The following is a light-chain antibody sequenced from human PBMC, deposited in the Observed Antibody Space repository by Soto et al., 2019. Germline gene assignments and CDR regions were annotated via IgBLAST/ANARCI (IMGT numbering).Light chain of an antibody. CDR3: CSYAGSSSYV. V-gene: IGLV2-23*01. CDR1: SSDVGSYNL. Sequence: QSVLTQPASVSATPGHSLIISCTVTSSDVGSYNLVSWYQQHPGKAPKLMIYEGSKRPSGVSNRFSGSKSGNTASLTISGLQAEDEADYYCCSYAGSSSYVFGTGTKVTDL. CDR2: EGS. J-gene: IGLJ1*01.